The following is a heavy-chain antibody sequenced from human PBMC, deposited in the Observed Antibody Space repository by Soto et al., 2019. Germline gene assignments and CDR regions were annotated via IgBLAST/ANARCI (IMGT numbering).Heavy chain of an antibody. CDR2: IGGAGDST. CDR3: TGPTYLDY. Sequence: EVQLLESGGGLVQPGGSLRLSCAASGFSFNSYAMSWVRQAPGKGLEWVSHIGGAGDSTYYADSVKGRFTISRDNSKKTVYLQMESLRAEDTAVYYCTGPTYLDYWAREPWSPSPQ. CDR1: GFSFNSYA. V-gene: IGHV3-23*01. J-gene: IGHJ4*02.